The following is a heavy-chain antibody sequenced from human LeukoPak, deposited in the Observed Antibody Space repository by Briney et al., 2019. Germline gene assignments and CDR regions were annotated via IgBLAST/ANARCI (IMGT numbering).Heavy chain of an antibody. CDR1: GGSISSSNW. CDR2: IYHSGST. CDR3: ARETAAGTRIFDY. J-gene: IGHJ4*02. Sequence: SETLSLTCAVSGGSISSSNWWSWVRQPPGKGLEWIGEIYHSGSTNYNPSLKSRVTISVDKSKNQFSLKLSSVTAADTAVYYCARETAAGTRIFDYWGQGTLVTVSS. D-gene: IGHD6-13*01. V-gene: IGHV4-4*02.